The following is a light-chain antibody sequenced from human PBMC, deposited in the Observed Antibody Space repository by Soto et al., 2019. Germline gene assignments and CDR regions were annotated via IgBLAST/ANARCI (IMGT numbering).Light chain of an antibody. CDR3: QSYDSSLRVV. Sequence: NFMLTQPHSVSESPGKTVTISCTRSSGSIASNYVQWYQQRPGSAPTTVIYEDNQRPSGVPDRFSGSIDSSSNSASLTISGLKTGDEADYYCQSYDSSLRVVFGGGTKLTVL. CDR2: EDN. V-gene: IGLV6-57*04. J-gene: IGLJ2*01. CDR1: SGSIASNY.